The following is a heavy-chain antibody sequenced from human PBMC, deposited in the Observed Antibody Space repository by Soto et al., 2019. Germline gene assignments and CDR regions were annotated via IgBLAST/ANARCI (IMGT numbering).Heavy chain of an antibody. V-gene: IGHV3-48*04. Sequence: PGGSLRLSCAASGFTFSGFSMNWVRQAPGKGLEWVSYISTSGSTIYYADSVKGRFTISRDNAKNSLYLQMNSLRAEDTAVYYCARDMYYFGSGVPASDYWGRGTLVTVSS. D-gene: IGHD3-10*01. CDR1: GFTFSGFS. CDR2: ISTSGSTI. CDR3: ARDMYYFGSGVPASDY. J-gene: IGHJ4*02.